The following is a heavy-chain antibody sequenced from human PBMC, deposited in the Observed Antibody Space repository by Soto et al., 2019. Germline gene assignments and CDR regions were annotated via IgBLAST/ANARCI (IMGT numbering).Heavy chain of an antibody. Sequence: QLQLQESCPGLVKPSETLSLTCTVSGGSISSSNYYWGWIRQPPGKGLEWIGSIYYSGSTYYNPSLKSRVTISVDTSKNQFSLKLSSVTAADTAVYYCATQEVGGSYVYTFDPWGQGTLVTVSS. J-gene: IGHJ5*02. CDR2: IYYSGST. D-gene: IGHD1-26*01. V-gene: IGHV4-39*01. CDR1: GGSISSSNYY. CDR3: ATQEVGGSYVYTFDP.